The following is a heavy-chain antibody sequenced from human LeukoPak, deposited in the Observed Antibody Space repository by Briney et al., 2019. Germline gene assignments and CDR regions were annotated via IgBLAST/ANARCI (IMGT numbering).Heavy chain of an antibody. J-gene: IGHJ3*02. Sequence: ASVKVSCKASGYTFTGYYMHWVRQAHGQGHERMGWINPNSGGTNYAQKFQGRVTMTRDTSTSTAYMELRSLRSDDTAVYYCATGNRENDFWSGYDAFDIWGQGTMVTVSS. D-gene: IGHD3-3*01. V-gene: IGHV1-2*02. CDR1: GYTFTGYY. CDR3: ATGNRENDFWSGYDAFDI. CDR2: INPNSGGT.